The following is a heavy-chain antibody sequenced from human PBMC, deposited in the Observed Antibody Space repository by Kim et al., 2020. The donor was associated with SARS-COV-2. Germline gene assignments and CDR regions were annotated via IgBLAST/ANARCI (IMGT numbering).Heavy chain of an antibody. CDR1: GFTFSSYS. V-gene: IGHV3-21*01. CDR2: ISSSSSYI. J-gene: IGHJ4*01. CDR3: AIHPDSYYYDSSVYPDY. D-gene: IGHD3-22*01. Sequence: LSLTCAASGFTFSSYSMNWVRQAPGKGLEWVSSISSSSSYIYYADSVKGRFTISRDNAKNSLYLQMNSLRAEDTAAYYCAIHPDSYYYDSSVYPDYW.